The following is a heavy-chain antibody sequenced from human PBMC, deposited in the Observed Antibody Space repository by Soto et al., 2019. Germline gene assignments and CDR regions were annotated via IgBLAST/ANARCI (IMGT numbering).Heavy chain of an antibody. V-gene: IGHV1-2*02. J-gene: IGHJ5*02. D-gene: IGHD6-6*01. CDR3: ARAVYSSSPIGGNWFDP. CDR2: INPNSGGT. Sequence: GASVKVSCKASGYTFTDYYMHWVRQAPGQGLEWMGWINPNSGGTNYAQKFQGRVTITADESTSTAYMGLSSLRSEDTAVYYCARAVYSSSPIGGNWFDPWGQGTLVTVSS. CDR1: GYTFTDYY.